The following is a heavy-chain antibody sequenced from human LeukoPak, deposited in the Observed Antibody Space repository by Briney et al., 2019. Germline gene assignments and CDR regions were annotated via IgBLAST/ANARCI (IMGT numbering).Heavy chain of an antibody. J-gene: IGHJ4*02. V-gene: IGHV3-23*01. CDR1: GFTFSSYA. Sequence: QPGGSLRLSCAASGFTFSSYAMSWVRQAPGKGLEWVSAISGSGGSTYYADYVKGRFTISRDNSKNTLYLQMNSLRAEDTAVYYCAKGGYCSGGSCYSDYFDYWGQGTLVTVSS. D-gene: IGHD2-15*01. CDR2: ISGSGGST. CDR3: AKGGYCSGGSCYSDYFDY.